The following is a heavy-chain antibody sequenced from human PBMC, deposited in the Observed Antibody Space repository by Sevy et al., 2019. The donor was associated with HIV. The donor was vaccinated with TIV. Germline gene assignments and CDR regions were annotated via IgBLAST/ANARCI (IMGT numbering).Heavy chain of an antibody. Sequence: SETLSLTCTVSGDCINTYYWSWIRQPPGKGLEWIGYVSHSGNTNYNPALKSRVSMSVDTSTNQFSLKVKSVTAADTAVYYCARLRWDLVVVPGATPGCYFDSWGQGALVTVSS. CDR1: GDCINTYY. D-gene: IGHD2-2*02. J-gene: IGHJ4*02. CDR2: VSHSGNT. V-gene: IGHV4-59*08. CDR3: ARLRWDLVVVPGATPGCYFDS.